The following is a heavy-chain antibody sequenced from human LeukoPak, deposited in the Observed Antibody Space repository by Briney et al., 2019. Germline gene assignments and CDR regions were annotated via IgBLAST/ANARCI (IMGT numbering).Heavy chain of an antibody. CDR2: IQYNGNNK. CDR3: AREGSEGSVEVPRTTGFNI. Sequence: PGGSLRLSCSASGFTFTSSGMHWVRQAPGKGLEWVAFIQYNGNNKYYADSVKGRFTISRDNSRDTMYLQMTSLRAEDTAMYYCAREGSEGSVEVPRTTGFNIWGQGTMVIVSS. CDR1: GFTFTSSG. V-gene: IGHV3-30*02. D-gene: IGHD2-2*01. J-gene: IGHJ3*02.